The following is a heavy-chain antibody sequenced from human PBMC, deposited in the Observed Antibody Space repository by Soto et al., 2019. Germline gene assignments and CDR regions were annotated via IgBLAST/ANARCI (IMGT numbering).Heavy chain of an antibody. V-gene: IGHV1-18*04. D-gene: IGHD2-15*01. Sequence: ASVKVSCKASGYTFTSYGISWVRQAPGQGLEWMGWISAYNGNTNYAQKLQGRVTMTTDTSTSTAYMELSSLRSEDTAVYYCATDLGYCSGGSCYYSRNFDYWGQGTLVTVSS. CDR3: ATDLGYCSGGSCYYSRNFDY. CDR2: ISAYNGNT. J-gene: IGHJ4*02. CDR1: GYTFTSYG.